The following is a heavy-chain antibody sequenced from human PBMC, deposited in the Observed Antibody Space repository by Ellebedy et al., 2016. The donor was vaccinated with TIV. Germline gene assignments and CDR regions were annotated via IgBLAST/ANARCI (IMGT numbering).Heavy chain of an antibody. CDR3: TTPLITMIVGASGAFDI. Sequence: PGGSLRLSCAASGFTFSNAWMSWVRQAPGKGLEWVGRIKSKTDGGTTDYAAPVKGRFTISRDDSKNTLYLQMNSLKTEDTAVYYCTTPLITMIVGASGAFDIWGQGTMVTVSS. J-gene: IGHJ3*02. CDR1: GFTFSNAW. V-gene: IGHV3-15*01. CDR2: IKSKTDGGTT. D-gene: IGHD3-22*01.